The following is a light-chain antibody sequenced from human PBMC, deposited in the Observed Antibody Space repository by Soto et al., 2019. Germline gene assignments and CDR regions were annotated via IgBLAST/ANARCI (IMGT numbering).Light chain of an antibody. CDR3: QQYDDSPTT. Sequence: EVVLTQSPGTLSLSPGERATLSCRAGQIFSSDYLAWYQQKPGQAPRLLIYGASTRATHIPDRFSGSGSGTDFTLTISRLEPEDSAVYLCQQYDDSPTTFGQGTQLDI. CDR1: QIFSSDY. V-gene: IGKV3-20*01. J-gene: IGKJ2*01. CDR2: GAS.